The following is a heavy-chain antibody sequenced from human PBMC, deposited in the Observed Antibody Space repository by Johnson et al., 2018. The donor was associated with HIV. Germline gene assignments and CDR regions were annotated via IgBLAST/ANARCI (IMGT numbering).Heavy chain of an antibody. CDR2: INWNGGST. D-gene: IGHD1-26*01. CDR1: GFTFDDYG. V-gene: IGHV3-20*04. J-gene: IGHJ3*02. Sequence: VQLVESGGGVVQPGRSLRLSCVASGFTFDDYGMTWVRQAPGKGLEWVSGINWNGGSTAYADSVKGRFTISRDNSRNTVYLQMSGLRSEDTAVYYCARGGGVVGNAFDIWGQGTMVTVSS. CDR3: ARGGGVVGNAFDI.